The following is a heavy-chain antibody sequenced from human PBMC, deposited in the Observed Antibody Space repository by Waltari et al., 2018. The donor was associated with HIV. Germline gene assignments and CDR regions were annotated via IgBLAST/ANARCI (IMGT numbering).Heavy chain of an antibody. CDR1: DFTFSDYY. CDR3: ARDRYYDTSGYRSLDY. Sequence: QVRLVASGGGLVAPGGSLRLSCAASDFTFSDYYMNWIRQDPGKGLEWVSYISSSGNTIYYADAVKGRFTISRDNAKNSLYLQLNSLRAEDTAVYYCARDRYYDTSGYRSLDYWGQGTLVTVSS. CDR2: ISSSGNTI. J-gene: IGHJ4*02. V-gene: IGHV3-11*01. D-gene: IGHD3-22*01.